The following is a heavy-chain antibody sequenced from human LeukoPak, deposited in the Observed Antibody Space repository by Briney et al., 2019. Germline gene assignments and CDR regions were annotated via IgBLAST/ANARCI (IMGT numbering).Heavy chain of an antibody. Sequence: ASVKVSCKASGYTFTSYDLNWVRQATGQGLEWMGWMNPNRGNTGYAQKFQGRVTITRNTSISTAYMELSSLRSEDTAVYYCARGHDFWSGYYNYWGQGTLVTVSS. V-gene: IGHV1-8*03. CDR2: MNPNRGNT. D-gene: IGHD3-3*01. CDR1: GYTFTSYD. J-gene: IGHJ4*02. CDR3: ARGHDFWSGYYNY.